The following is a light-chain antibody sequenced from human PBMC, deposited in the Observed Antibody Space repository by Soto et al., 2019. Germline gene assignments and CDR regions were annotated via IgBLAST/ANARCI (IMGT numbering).Light chain of an antibody. J-gene: IGLJ1*01. Sequence: QSVLTQPASVSGSPGQSITISCTGTSSDVGGYNYVSWYQQRPGKAPKLMIYEVSNRPSGVSNRFSGSKSGNTASLTISGLQAEDEADYYCTSFTRSSTFVFGTGTKVTVL. CDR3: TSFTRSSTFV. V-gene: IGLV2-14*01. CDR2: EVS. CDR1: SSDVGGYNY.